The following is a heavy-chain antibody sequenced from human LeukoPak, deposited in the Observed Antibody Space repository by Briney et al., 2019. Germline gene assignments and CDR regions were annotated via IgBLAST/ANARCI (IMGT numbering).Heavy chain of an antibody. V-gene: IGHV3-33*01. D-gene: IGHD6-13*01. CDR3: ARIAAAGTDFDY. Sequence: PGGSLRLSCAASGFTFSSYGMHRVRQAPGKGLEWVAVIWYDGSNKYYADPVKGRFTISRDNSKNTLYLQMNSLRAEDTAVYYCARIAAAGTDFDYWGQGTLVTVSS. CDR2: IWYDGSNK. J-gene: IGHJ4*02. CDR1: GFTFSSYG.